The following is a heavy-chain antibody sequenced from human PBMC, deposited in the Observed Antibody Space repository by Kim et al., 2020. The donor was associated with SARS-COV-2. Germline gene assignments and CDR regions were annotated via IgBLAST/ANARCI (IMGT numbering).Heavy chain of an antibody. V-gene: IGHV1-69*13. D-gene: IGHD6-6*01. J-gene: IGHJ3*02. CDR2: IIPIFGTA. CDR1: GGTFSSYA. Sequence: SVKVSCKASGGTFSSYAISWVRQAPGQGLEWMGGIIPIFGTANYAQKFQGRVTITADESTSTAYMELSSLRSEDTAVYYCARLGAGSSSSVSRVAPFDIWGQGTMVTVSS. CDR3: ARLGAGSSSSVSRVAPFDI.